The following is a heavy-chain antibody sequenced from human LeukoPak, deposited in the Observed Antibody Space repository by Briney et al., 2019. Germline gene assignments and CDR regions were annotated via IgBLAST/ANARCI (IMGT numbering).Heavy chain of an antibody. D-gene: IGHD1-1*01. CDR1: GGSVSSDSYY. V-gene: IGHV4-61*01. CDR3: AREEVWTGYFQH. CDR2: IYYTGST. J-gene: IGHJ1*01. Sequence: SETLSLTCTVSGGSVSSDSYYWSWIRQPPGKGLEWIGYIYYTGSTNYNPSLKSRVTISVDTSKNQFSLKLSSVTAADTAVYYCAREEVWTGYFQHWGQGTLVTVSS.